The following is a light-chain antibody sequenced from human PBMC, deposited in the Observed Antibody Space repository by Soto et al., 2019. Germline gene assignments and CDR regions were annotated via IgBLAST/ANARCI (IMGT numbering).Light chain of an antibody. CDR1: QRIASY. CDR2: AAS. Sequence: DIQMTQSPSSLSASVGDRVTITCRASQRIASYLNWYQQKPGNAPKLLIYAASSLQSGVPSRFSGSGSWTDFALLISSLHPEDYATYYCQQSYSTPRLTFGGGTKVEIK. J-gene: IGKJ4*01. CDR3: QQSYSTPRLT. V-gene: IGKV1-39*01.